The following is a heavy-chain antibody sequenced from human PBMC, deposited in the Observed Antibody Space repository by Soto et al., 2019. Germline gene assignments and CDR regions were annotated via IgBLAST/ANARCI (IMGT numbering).Heavy chain of an antibody. J-gene: IGHJ4*02. CDR2: IYTGGST. Sequence: EVQLVESGGGLVQPGGYLRLSCAASGFTVSSNYMSWVRQAPGKGLEWVSVIYTGGSTYYADSVKGRFTISRDNSTNTLYLQMNSLRAEDKAVYYWERAYCGSGRFDYWGQGTLVTVSS. V-gene: IGHV3-66*01. CDR3: ERAYCGSGRFDY. D-gene: IGHD3-10*01. CDR1: GFTVSSNY.